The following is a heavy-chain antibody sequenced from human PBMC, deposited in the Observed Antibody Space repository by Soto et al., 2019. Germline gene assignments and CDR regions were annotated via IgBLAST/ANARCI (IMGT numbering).Heavy chain of an antibody. CDR3: ARMLAGITMVRGAIDY. D-gene: IGHD3-10*01. V-gene: IGHV2-26*01. J-gene: IGHJ4*02. CDR1: EFSLSNARMG. Sequence: QVTLKESGPVLVKPTETLTLICTVSEFSLSNARMGVSWSRQPPGKALEWLAHIFSNDEKSYSTSLKSRLTISKDTSKSQVVLTMTNMDPVDTATYYCARMLAGITMVRGAIDYWGQGTLVTVSS. CDR2: IFSNDEK.